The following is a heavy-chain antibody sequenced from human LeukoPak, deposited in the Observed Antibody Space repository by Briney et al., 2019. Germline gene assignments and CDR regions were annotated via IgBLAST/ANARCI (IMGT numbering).Heavy chain of an antibody. Sequence: ASVKVSCKASGGTFSSYAISWVRQAPGQRLEWMGRIIPIFGTANYAQKFQGRVTITTDESTSTAYMELSSLRSEDTAVYYCARDSSGYYYSFDYWGQGTLVTVSS. J-gene: IGHJ4*02. CDR1: GGTFSSYA. CDR2: IIPIFGTA. V-gene: IGHV1-69*05. D-gene: IGHD3-22*01. CDR3: ARDSSGYYYSFDY.